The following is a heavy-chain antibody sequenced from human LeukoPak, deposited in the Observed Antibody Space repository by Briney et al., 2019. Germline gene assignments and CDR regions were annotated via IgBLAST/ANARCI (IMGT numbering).Heavy chain of an antibody. Sequence: GGSLRLSCAASGFIFSTHSMNRVRQAPGRGLECVSSISSSRSFIYYADSVQGRFTISRDNAKNSLYLQMNSLRAEDTAVYYCARVTGGSCSHFDYWGQGTLVTVSS. CDR1: GFIFSTHS. J-gene: IGHJ4*02. D-gene: IGHD2-21*01. CDR3: ARVTGGSCSHFDY. V-gene: IGHV3-21*01. CDR2: ISSSRSFI.